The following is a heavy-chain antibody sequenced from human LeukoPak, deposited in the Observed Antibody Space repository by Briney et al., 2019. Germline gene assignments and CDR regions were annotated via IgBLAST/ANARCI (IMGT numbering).Heavy chain of an antibody. J-gene: IGHJ5*02. D-gene: IGHD3-10*01. CDR3: ARGPSRDYGSGSSWFDP. Sequence: GASVKVSCKASGYTFTGYYIHWVRQAPGQGLEWMGWINPNSGGTNYAQKFQGRVTMTRDTSISTAYMVLSRLRSDDTAVYYCARGPSRDYGSGSSWFDPWGQGTLVTVSS. CDR1: GYTFTGYY. V-gene: IGHV1-2*02. CDR2: INPNSGGT.